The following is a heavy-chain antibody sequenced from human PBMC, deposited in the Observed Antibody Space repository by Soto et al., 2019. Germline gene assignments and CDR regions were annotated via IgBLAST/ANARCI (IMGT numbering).Heavy chain of an antibody. CDR3: STWGYCSGGNCHDAFHI. V-gene: IGHV3-15*01. D-gene: IGHD2-15*01. CDR2: IKSKADGGTT. CDR1: GFTFSNVW. Sequence: ESGGGLVKPGGSLRLSCAASGFTFSNVWMSWVRQAPGKGLEWVGRIKSKADGGTTDYAAPVKDRFTISRDDSKNTMYLQMNSLKTEDTAVYYCSTWGYCSGGNCHDAFHIWGQGTMVTVSS. J-gene: IGHJ3*02.